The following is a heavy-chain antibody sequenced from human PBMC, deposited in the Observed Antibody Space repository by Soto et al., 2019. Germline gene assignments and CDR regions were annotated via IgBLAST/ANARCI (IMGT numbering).Heavy chain of an antibody. V-gene: IGHV4-61*01. CDR1: GGSVSSGSYY. Sequence: QVQLQESGPGLVKPSETLSLTCTVSGGSVSSGSYYWSWIRQPPGKGLEWIGYIYYSGSTNYNPPLKSRATISVDTSKNQFSLKLSSVTAADTAVYYCASFQRSNYYYYGMDVWGQGTTVTVSS. CDR3: ASFQRSNYYYYGMDV. CDR2: IYYSGST. J-gene: IGHJ6*02.